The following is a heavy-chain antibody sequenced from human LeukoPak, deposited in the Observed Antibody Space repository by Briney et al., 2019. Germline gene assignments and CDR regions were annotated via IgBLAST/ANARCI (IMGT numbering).Heavy chain of an antibody. J-gene: IGHJ3*02. Sequence: PTGGSLRLSCTASGFTFGNFWMNWVRQAPGKGLDFVAKIKQDGSEKDYADSVKGRFTISRDNAKNSVFLQLNSLRAEDTAVYYCARDVPYSGRGAYDIWGQGTMVTVSS. D-gene: IGHD1-26*01. CDR2: IKQDGSEK. V-gene: IGHV3-7*01. CDR1: GFTFGNFW. CDR3: ARDVPYSGRGAYDI.